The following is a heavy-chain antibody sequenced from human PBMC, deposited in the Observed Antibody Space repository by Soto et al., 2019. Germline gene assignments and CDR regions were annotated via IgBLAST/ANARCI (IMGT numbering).Heavy chain of an antibody. Sequence: GASVKVSCKASGGTFSSYAISWVRQAPGQGLEWMGWINPNSGGPISAQKFQGRVTMTRDTSISTAYLELSRLRSDDTAVYYCARGGTTSLDYWGQGTQVTVSS. D-gene: IGHD1-1*01. CDR2: INPNSGGP. V-gene: IGHV1-2*02. J-gene: IGHJ4*02. CDR1: GGTFSSYA. CDR3: ARGGTTSLDY.